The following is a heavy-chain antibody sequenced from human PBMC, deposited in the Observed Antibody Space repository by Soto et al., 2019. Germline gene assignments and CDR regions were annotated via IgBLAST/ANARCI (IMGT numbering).Heavy chain of an antibody. J-gene: IGHJ6*02. CDR3: ARGGPGKRTQGGMDD. CDR2: IYYSGST. Sequence: PSETLSLTCTVSGGSISSYYWSWIRQPPGKGLEWIGYIYYSGSTNYNPSLKSRVTISVDTSKNQFSLKLSSVTAADTAVYYCARGGPGKRTQGGMDDWGQGTTVTVSS. V-gene: IGHV4-59*01. CDR1: GGSISSYY.